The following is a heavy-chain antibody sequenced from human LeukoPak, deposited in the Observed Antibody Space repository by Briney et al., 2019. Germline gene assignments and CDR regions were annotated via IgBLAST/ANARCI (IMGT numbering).Heavy chain of an antibody. Sequence: GGSLRLSCAASGFTFSSYAMSWVRQAPGKGLEWVSAISGSGGSTYYADSVKGRFTISRDNSKNTLYLQMNSLRAEDPAVYYCATNYYDFWSGYKDWGRGTLVTVSS. V-gene: IGHV3-23*01. CDR1: GFTFSSYA. D-gene: IGHD3-3*01. CDR3: ATNYYDFWSGYKD. J-gene: IGHJ4*02. CDR2: ISGSGGST.